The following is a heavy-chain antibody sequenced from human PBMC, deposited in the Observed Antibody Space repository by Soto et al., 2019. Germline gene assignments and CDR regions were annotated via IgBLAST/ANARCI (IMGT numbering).Heavy chain of an antibody. CDR2: IVVVSGST. D-gene: IGHD1-26*01. V-gene: IGHV1-58*02. CDR3: SADHPHMAMGWPV. Sequence: GASVKVSCKASGFDFGSFGIQFLRQTRGRGLEWIGWIVVVSGSTNYARQFQGRVAISRDMSSSTAYLDLYDLKSDDTAVYFCSADHPHMAMGWPVWGQGTTVT. J-gene: IGHJ6*02. CDR1: GFDFGSFG.